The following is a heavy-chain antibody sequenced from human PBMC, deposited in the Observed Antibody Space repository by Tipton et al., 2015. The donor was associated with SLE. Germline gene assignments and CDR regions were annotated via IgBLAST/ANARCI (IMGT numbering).Heavy chain of an antibody. CDR3: AMRGKRIAAAGDDAFDF. CDR1: GGSISSSSYY. V-gene: IGHV4-39*01. J-gene: IGHJ3*01. CDR2: IYYSGSS. D-gene: IGHD6-13*01. Sequence: TLSLTCTVSGGSISSSSYYWGWIRQPPGKGLEWIGSIYYSGSSYYNPSLKGRVTITVDTSKNQFSLKLSSVTAADTAMYYCAMRGKRIAAAGDDAFDFWGQGTMVTVSS.